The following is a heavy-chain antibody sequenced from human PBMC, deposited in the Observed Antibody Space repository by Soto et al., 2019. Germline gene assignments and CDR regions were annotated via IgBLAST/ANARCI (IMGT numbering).Heavy chain of an antibody. Sequence: EVQLVESGGGLVKPVGSLTLSCATSGFTFSNTWMTWVRQAPGKGLEWVGRIKRKTDGGTTEYAAPVKGRFTISRDDSKNTLYLQMNSLKTEDTAVYYCSATLHYWGQGTLVIVSS. V-gene: IGHV3-15*01. CDR2: IKRKTDGGTT. CDR1: GFTFSNTW. D-gene: IGHD2-21*02. J-gene: IGHJ4*02. CDR3: SATLHY.